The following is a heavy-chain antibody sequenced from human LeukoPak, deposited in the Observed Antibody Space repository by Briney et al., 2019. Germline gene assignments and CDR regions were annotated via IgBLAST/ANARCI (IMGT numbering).Heavy chain of an antibody. Sequence: GGSLRLSCVASGFTFINYVMSWVRQVPGKGPEWISAVSGSGGRGATYYSDSVKGRFTISRDNSKNTVFLQMNGLSAEDTAVYYCARLTTYFDYWGQGTLVTVSS. CDR2: VSGSGGRGAT. CDR1: GFTFINYV. V-gene: IGHV3-23*01. CDR3: ARLTTYFDY. D-gene: IGHD4-17*01. J-gene: IGHJ4*02.